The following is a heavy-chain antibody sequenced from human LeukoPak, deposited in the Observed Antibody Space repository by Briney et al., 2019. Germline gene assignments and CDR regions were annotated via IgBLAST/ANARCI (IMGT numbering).Heavy chain of an antibody. CDR2: IYYSGST. Sequence: SETLSLTCTVSGGSVSSGSYYWGWIRQPPGKGLEWIGYIYYSGSTNYNPSLKSRVTISVATSKNQFSLKLSSVTAADTAVYYCARDRAHSSGWGTIDYWGQGTLVTVSS. CDR3: ARDRAHSSGWGTIDY. D-gene: IGHD6-19*01. J-gene: IGHJ4*02. CDR1: GGSVSSGSYY. V-gene: IGHV4-61*01.